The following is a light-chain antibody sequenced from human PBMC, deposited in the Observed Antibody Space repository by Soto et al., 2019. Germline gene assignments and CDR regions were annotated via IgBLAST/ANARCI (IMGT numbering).Light chain of an antibody. CDR1: SSDVGGYNY. J-gene: IGLJ1*01. CDR2: DVS. Sequence: QSALTQPASVSVSPGQSITISCTGTSSDVGGYNYVSWYQQYPAKVPKLMIYDVSNRPSGVSDRFSGSKSGNTASLTISGLQAEDEAEYYCYSYTSSSTYVFGTGTKVTVL. V-gene: IGLV2-14*01. CDR3: YSYTSSSTYV.